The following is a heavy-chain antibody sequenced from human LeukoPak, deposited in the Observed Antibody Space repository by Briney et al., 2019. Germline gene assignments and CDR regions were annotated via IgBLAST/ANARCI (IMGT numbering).Heavy chain of an antibody. CDR1: GGAFRGYY. CDR2: IDHTGST. CDR3: ARGLRFHVGSGNWFDL. D-gene: IGHD3-10*01. Sequence: PSETLSLTCAVSGGAFRGYYWSWIREPLGKGLACIGEIDHTGSTNYNPSLESRVTLSVDTSKSQVSLNLNSVTAADTAVYYCARGLRFHVGSGNWFDLWGQGTLVTVSS. V-gene: IGHV4-34*01. J-gene: IGHJ5*02.